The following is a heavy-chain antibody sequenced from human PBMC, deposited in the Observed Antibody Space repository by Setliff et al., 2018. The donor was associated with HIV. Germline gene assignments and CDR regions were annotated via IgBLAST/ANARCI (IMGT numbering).Heavy chain of an antibody. V-gene: IGHV1-18*01. CDR3: ARSVLLWFGELHFDY. CDR2: ISAHNGRI. D-gene: IGHD3-10*01. CDR1: GYTFSDYG. J-gene: IGHJ4*02. Sequence: ASVKVSCKASGYTFSDYGISWVRQAPGQGLEWMGWISAHNGRINYAQKFQGRVTMTRDTSISTAYMELSRLRSDDTAVYYCARSVLLWFGELHFDYWGQGTLVTVSS.